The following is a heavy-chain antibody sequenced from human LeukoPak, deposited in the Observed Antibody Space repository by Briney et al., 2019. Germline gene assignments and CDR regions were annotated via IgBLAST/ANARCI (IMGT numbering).Heavy chain of an antibody. CDR1: GDTFGRYW. J-gene: IGHJ4*02. CDR3: AKLPKFTFGGVMGYFDY. D-gene: IGHD3-16*01. V-gene: IGHV3-23*01. Sequence: GGSLRLSCAASGDTFGRYWMSWVRQAPGKGLEWVSAISGSGGSTYYADSVKGRFTISRDNSKNTLYLQMNSLRAEDTAVYYCAKLPKFTFGGVMGYFDYWGQGTLVTVSS. CDR2: ISGSGGST.